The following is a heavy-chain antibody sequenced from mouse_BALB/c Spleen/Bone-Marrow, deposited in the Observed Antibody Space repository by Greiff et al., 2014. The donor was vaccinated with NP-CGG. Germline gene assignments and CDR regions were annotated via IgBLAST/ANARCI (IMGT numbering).Heavy chain of an antibody. V-gene: IGHV1-5*01. Sequence: VQLQQSGTVLARPGASLRMSCKASGYTFTNYWINWIKQRPGQGLEWIGAIYPGNNDAKYTQKFKAKAKLTAVTSTSTADMELSSLTNEDSGVYYCARNWDWVFAYWGQGTLVTVSA. CDR3: ARNWDWVFAY. CDR1: GYTFTNYW. J-gene: IGHJ3*01. D-gene: IGHD4-1*01. CDR2: IYPGNNDA.